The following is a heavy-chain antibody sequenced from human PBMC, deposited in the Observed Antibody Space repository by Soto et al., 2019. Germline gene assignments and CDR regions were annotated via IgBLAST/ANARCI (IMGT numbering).Heavy chain of an antibody. V-gene: IGHV3-30*03. D-gene: IGHD4-17*01. J-gene: IGHJ4*02. CDR1: GFTFSSYG. Sequence: QVQLVESGGGVVQPGRSLRLSCAASGFTFSSYGMHWVRQAPGKGLEWVAVISYDGSNKYYADSVKGRFTISRDNSKNTLYLQMNSLRAEDTAVYYCTRHLGGDYGIPHDYWGQGTLVTVSS. CDR3: TRHLGGDYGIPHDY. CDR2: ISYDGSNK.